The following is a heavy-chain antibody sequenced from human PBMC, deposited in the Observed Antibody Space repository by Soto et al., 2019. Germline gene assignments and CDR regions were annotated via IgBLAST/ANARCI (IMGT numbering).Heavy chain of an antibody. CDR2: INTGNGNT. CDR1: GYSFTSYA. D-gene: IGHD2-15*01. CDR3: ASLCGGSCYDSDV. V-gene: IGHV1-3*04. Sequence: QVQLVQSGAEVKDPGASVKVSCKASGYSFTSYAMHWVRQAPGQRLEWMGWINTGNGNTKYSQKFQGRVTITRDTFASTAYMELSSLRTEDTAVYYCASLCGGSCYDSDVWGQGTTVTVSS. J-gene: IGHJ6*02.